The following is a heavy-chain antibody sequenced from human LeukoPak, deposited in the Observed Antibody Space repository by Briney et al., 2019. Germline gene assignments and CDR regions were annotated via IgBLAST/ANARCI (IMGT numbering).Heavy chain of an antibody. CDR2: IYYSGST. D-gene: IGHD6-13*01. V-gene: IGHV4-39*01. J-gene: IGHJ4*02. CDR3: ARHPGAGYSSDY. CDR1: GDSIRSGIYY. Sequence: SETLSLTCTVSGDSIRSGIYYWGWIRQPPGKGLEWIGSIYYSGSTFYNPSPRSRVTIFVDTSRNQFSLTVNSVTAADTAVYYCARHPGAGYSSDYWGQGTLVTVSS.